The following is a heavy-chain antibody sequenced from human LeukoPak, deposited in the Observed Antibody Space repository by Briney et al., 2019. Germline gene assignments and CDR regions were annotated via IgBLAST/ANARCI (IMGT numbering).Heavy chain of an antibody. J-gene: IGHJ6*02. Sequence: SVKDSCKASGGTFSSYAISWVRQAPGQGLEWMGRIIPILGIANYAQKFQGRVTITADKSTSTAYMELSSLRSEDTAVYYCASNWNYVTYYYGMDVWGQGTTVTVSS. CDR2: IIPILGIA. CDR1: GGTFSSYA. V-gene: IGHV1-69*04. CDR3: ASNWNYVTYYYGMDV. D-gene: IGHD1-7*01.